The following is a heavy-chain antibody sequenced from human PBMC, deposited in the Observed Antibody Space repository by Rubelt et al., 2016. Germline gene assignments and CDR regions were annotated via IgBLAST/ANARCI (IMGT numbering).Heavy chain of an antibody. CDR3: ASSLPNLFGIAARDYYYYYGMDV. Sequence: QVQLVQSGAEVKKPGSSVKVSCKASGGTFSSYAISWVRQAPGQGLEWMGRIIPILGIANYAQKFQGRVTITADKSTSTAYMVLSTRRSGDTAVYYCASSLPNLFGIAARDYYYYYGMDVWGQGTTVTVSS. V-gene: IGHV1-69*04. J-gene: IGHJ6*02. CDR1: GGTFSSYA. CDR2: IIPILGIA. D-gene: IGHD6-6*01.